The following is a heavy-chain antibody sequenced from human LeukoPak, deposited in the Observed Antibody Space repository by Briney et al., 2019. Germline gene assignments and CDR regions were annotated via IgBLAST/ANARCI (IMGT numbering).Heavy chain of an antibody. V-gene: IGHV3-30*02. Sequence: GGSLRLSCAASGFTFSSYGIHWVPQAPGKGLEWVTFMQYDGSNKYADSVKGRFTISRDNSKNVLYLQMNSLRAEDTALYYCAKSSSRLDTSSFEYWGQGTLVTVSS. D-gene: IGHD5-18*01. J-gene: IGHJ4*02. CDR2: MQYDGSNK. CDR1: GFTFSSYG. CDR3: AKSSSRLDTSSFEY.